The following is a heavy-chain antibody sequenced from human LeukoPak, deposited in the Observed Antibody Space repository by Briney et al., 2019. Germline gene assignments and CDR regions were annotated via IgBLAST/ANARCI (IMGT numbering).Heavy chain of an antibody. V-gene: IGHV4-39*01. D-gene: IGHD3-3*01. CDR2: IYYSGST. J-gene: IGHJ5*02. Sequence: PSETLSLTCTVSGGPISSSSYYWGWIRQPPGKGLEWIGSIYYSGSTYYNPSLKSRVTISVDTSKNQFSLKLSSVTAADTAVYYCARQEGGYYDFWSGYYTGTWFDPWGQGTLVTVSS. CDR3: ARQEGGYYDFWSGYYTGTWFDP. CDR1: GGPISSSSYY.